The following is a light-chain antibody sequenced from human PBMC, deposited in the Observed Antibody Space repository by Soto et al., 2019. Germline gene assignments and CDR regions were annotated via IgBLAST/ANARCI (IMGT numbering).Light chain of an antibody. CDR2: AAS. V-gene: IGKV1-39*01. Sequence: DIQMTQSPSSLSASVGDTVTITYRASQSISVHLNWYQQKPGKVPKLLIYAASNLQSGVPSRFSGSGSETDFALTISSLQPEDFATYYCQQSYITPYTFGQGTKLEIK. J-gene: IGKJ2*01. CDR1: QSISVH. CDR3: QQSYITPYT.